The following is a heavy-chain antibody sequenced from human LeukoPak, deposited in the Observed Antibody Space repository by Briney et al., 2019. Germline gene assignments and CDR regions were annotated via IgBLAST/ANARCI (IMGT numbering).Heavy chain of an antibody. CDR2: RSYDGSNK. V-gene: IGHV3-30*18. CDR1: GFTPSSYG. CDR3: AKPVGGITGTTWGFLPDY. J-gene: IGHJ4*02. D-gene: IGHD1-7*01. Sequence: GGSLRLSCAASGFTPSSYGMHWVRQAAGKGLEWVAVRSYDGSNKYYADSVKGRFTISRDNSKNTLYLQMNSLRAEDTAVYYCAKPVGGITGTTWGFLPDYWGQGTLVTVSS.